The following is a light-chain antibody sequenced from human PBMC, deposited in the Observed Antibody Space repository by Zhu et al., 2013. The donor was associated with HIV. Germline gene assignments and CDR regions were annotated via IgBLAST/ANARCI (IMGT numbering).Light chain of an antibody. J-gene: IGKJ2*03. CDR2: AAS. V-gene: IGKV1-12*01. CDR3: LQHTSYPYS. Sequence: DIQMTQSPSSVSASVGDRVTITCRASQGISSRLAWYQQRPGEAPNLLIYAASNLQSGVPSRFSGSGSGTEFTLTISSLQPEDFATYYCLQHTSYPYSFGQGTKVEIK. CDR1: QGISSR.